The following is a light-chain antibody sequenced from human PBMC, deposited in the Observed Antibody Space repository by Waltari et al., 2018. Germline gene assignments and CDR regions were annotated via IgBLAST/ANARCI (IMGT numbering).Light chain of an antibody. Sequence: QSALTQPASVSGSPGQSITLSCTGTSSDVGSYNLVSWYQQHPGKVPKLIIYEDTKRPSGVSDRFSGSKSGNTASLTISGLQAEDEADYHCCAHAGSGICVFGGGTKLTVL. CDR2: EDT. CDR1: SSDVGSYNL. J-gene: IGLJ3*02. V-gene: IGLV2-23*01. CDR3: CAHAGSGICV.